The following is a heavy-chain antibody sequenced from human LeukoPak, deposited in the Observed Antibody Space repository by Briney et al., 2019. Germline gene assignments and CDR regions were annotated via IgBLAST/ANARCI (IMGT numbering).Heavy chain of an antibody. J-gene: IGHJ5*02. CDR2: IYYSGST. Sequence: SETLSLTCTVSGGSITSYYWHWIRQPPGKGLEWIGNIYYSGSTNYNPSLKSRVTISVGTSRNQFSLELHSVTAADTAVYYCARDRGRATWFDPWGQGTLVTVSS. CDR1: GGSITSYY. V-gene: IGHV4-59*01. CDR3: ARDRGRATWFDP.